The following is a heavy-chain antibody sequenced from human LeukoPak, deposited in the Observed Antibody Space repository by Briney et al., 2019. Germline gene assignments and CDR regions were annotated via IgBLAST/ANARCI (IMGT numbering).Heavy chain of an antibody. J-gene: IGHJ4*02. CDR2: ISSSGSTT. Sequence: PGGALRLSWSAPGFNFSYHYMNWIRQAPGKGLEGVSYISSSGSTTYYADSVKGRFTISRDNSKNTLSLQMNSLRAEDTAVYYCAKDCNAVTRSYFDYWGQGTLVTVSS. CDR1: GFNFSYHY. D-gene: IGHD4-17*01. CDR3: AKDCNAVTRSYFDY. V-gene: IGHV3-11*01.